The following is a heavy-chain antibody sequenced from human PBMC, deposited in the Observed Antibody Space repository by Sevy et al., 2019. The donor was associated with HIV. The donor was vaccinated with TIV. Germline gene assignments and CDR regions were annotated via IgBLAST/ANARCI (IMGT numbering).Heavy chain of an antibody. V-gene: IGHV3-30-3*01. J-gene: IGHJ4*02. CDR2: ISYNGNNK. Sequence: GGSLRLSCAASGFTFSSYAIHWVRQAPGMGLEWVAAISYNGNNKYYTDSVKGRFTISRDNSKKTLYLQMNSLRTEDTAVYYCAGEDGTVTSFFDYWGQGTLVTVSS. CDR1: GFTFSSYA. D-gene: IGHD4-17*01. CDR3: AGEDGTVTSFFDY.